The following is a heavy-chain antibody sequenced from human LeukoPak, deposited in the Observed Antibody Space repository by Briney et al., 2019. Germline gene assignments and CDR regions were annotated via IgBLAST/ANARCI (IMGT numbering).Heavy chain of an antibody. Sequence: ASVTVSCKASGYTFTGYYMHWVRQAPGQGLEWMGWINPNSGGTNYAQKFQGWVTMTRDTSITTAYMELRRLRSDDTAVYYCARTYYYDSSGANDAFDIWGQGTMVTVSS. CDR1: GYTFTGYY. V-gene: IGHV1-2*04. D-gene: IGHD3-22*01. J-gene: IGHJ3*02. CDR2: INPNSGGT. CDR3: ARTYYYDSSGANDAFDI.